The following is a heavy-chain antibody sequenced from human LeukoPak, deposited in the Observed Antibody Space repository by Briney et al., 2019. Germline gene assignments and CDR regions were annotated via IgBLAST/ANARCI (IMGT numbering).Heavy chain of an antibody. Sequence: KPSETLSLTCTVSGGSISSSSYYWGWIRQPPGKGLEWIGSIYYSGSTYYNPSLKSRVTISVDTSKNQFSLKLSSVTAADTAVYYCARVQRHGDYVGYWGQGTLVTVSS. CDR1: GGSISSSSYY. J-gene: IGHJ4*02. V-gene: IGHV4-39*07. CDR3: ARVQRHGDYVGY. D-gene: IGHD4-17*01. CDR2: IYYSGST.